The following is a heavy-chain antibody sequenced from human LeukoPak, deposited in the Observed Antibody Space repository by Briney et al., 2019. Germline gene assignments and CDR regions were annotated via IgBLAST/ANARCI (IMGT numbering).Heavy chain of an antibody. D-gene: IGHD3-9*01. J-gene: IGHJ4*02. CDR3: ARGKGYFDWLLLVY. CDR1: GFTFSSYA. V-gene: IGHV3-30-3*01. Sequence: GGSLRLSCAASGFTFSSYAMHWVRQAPGKGLEWVAVISYDGSNKYYADSVKGRFTISRDNSKNTLYLQMNSLRAEDTAVYYCARGKGYFDWLLLVYWGQGTLVTVSS. CDR2: ISYDGSNK.